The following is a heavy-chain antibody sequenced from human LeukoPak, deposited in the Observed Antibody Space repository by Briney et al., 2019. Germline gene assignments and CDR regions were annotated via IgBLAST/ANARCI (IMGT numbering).Heavy chain of an antibody. J-gene: IGHJ6*02. Sequence: GGSLRLSCAASGFTFSSYSMNWVRQAPGKGLEWVSSISSSSSYIYYADSVKGRFTISRDNAKNSLYLQMSTLGAEDTAVYYCAREELLGAYYYYGMDVWGQGTTVTVSS. CDR3: AREELLGAYYYYGMDV. V-gene: IGHV3-21*01. CDR2: ISSSSSYI. D-gene: IGHD1-26*01. CDR1: GFTFSSYS.